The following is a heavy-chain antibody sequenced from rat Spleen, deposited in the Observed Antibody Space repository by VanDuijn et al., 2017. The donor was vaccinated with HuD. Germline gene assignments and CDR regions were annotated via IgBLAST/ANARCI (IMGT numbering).Heavy chain of an antibody. CDR1: GFTFSNFG. J-gene: IGHJ4*01. CDR2: ISYEGSGT. Sequence: EVQLVESGGGLVQPGRSLKLSCAASGFTFSNFGMAWVRQAPKKGLEWVASISYEGSGTYYGDSVKGRFTISRDNAKTTLYLQMNSLRSEDTATYYCARPDGYTYVMDAWGQGASVTVSS. V-gene: IGHV5-22*01. D-gene: IGHD1-4*01. CDR3: ARPDGYTYVMDA.